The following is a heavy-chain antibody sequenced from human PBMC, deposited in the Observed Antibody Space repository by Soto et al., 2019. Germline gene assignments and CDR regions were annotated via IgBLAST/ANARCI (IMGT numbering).Heavy chain of an antibody. CDR3: AADSGLLSGSY. V-gene: IGHV1-58*01. CDR2: IVVGSGNT. D-gene: IGHD1-26*01. J-gene: IGHJ4*02. Sequence: QMQLVQSGPEVKKPGTSVKVSCKASGFTFTSSAVQWVRQARGQRLEWIGWIVVGSGNTNYAQKFQERVTITRDMSTSTAYMELSSLRSEDTAVYYCAADSGLLSGSYWGQGTLVTVSS. CDR1: GFTFTSSA.